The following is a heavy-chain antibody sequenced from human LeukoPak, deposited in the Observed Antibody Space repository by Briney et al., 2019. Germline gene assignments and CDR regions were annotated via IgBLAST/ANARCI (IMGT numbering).Heavy chain of an antibody. V-gene: IGHV4-34*01. CDR3: AMGDHYYYYGMDV. J-gene: IGHJ6*02. CDR2: INHSGTT. CDR1: GGSFSGCY. Sequence: SETLSLTCAVYGGSFSGCYWSRIRQPPGKGLEWIGEINHSGTTNYNPSLKSRVTISVDTSKNQFSLKLNSVTAADTAVYYCAMGDHYYYYGMDVWGQGTTVTVSS. D-gene: IGHD2-21*02.